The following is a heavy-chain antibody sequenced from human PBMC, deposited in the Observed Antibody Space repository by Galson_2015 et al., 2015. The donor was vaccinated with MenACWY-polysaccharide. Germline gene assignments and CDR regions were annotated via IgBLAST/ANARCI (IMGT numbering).Heavy chain of an antibody. CDR2: TNADGSAT. D-gene: IGHD2-15*01. Sequence: SLRLSCAASGFSFSTYWMHWVRHAPGKGLVWVSRTNADGSATGYADSVRGRFTISRDNAKNTLYLEMNSLRAEDTAVYYCTKAGAKYCSGSSCYFNWFDPWGQGTLVTVSS. V-gene: IGHV3-74*01. CDR3: TKAGAKYCSGSSCYFNWFDP. J-gene: IGHJ5*02. CDR1: GFSFSTYW.